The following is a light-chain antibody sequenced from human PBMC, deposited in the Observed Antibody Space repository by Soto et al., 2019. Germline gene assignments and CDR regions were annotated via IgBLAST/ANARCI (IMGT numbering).Light chain of an antibody. V-gene: IGKV1-39*01. CDR1: QSINTY. J-gene: IGKJ1*01. Sequence: IQMTQSPSSLSASVGERVTITFRASQSINTYLNWYQQKPGQGPKLLIYGASTLHDGVPSRFSGFASGTDFTLTINSLQPEDFGTYFCQQSSSTPPTFGQGTKVDI. CDR2: GAS. CDR3: QQSSSTPPT.